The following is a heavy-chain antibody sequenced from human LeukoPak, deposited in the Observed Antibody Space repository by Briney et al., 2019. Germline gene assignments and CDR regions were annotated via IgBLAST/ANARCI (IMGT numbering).Heavy chain of an antibody. CDR3: ARHDGYVAYFDS. D-gene: IGHD5-24*01. CDR2: IYHSGIT. V-gene: IGHV4-38-2*02. CDR1: GYSISSGYY. J-gene: IGHJ4*02. Sequence: SETLSLTCTVSGYSISSGYYWGWIRQPPGKGLEWIGSIYHSGITNYNPSLKSRVTISLDTSKNQFSLNLRSVTAADTALYYCARHDGYVAYFDSWGQGTLVTVSS.